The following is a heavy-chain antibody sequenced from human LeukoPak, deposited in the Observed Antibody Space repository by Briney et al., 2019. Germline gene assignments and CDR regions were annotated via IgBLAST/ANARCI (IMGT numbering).Heavy chain of an antibody. CDR2: IDWDDDK. V-gene: IGHV2-70*11. CDR3: ARGVVVVPAATTEAYYYYGMDV. CDR1: GFSLSTSGMC. J-gene: IGHJ6*02. D-gene: IGHD2-2*01. Sequence: SGPTLVNPTQTLTXTCTFSGFSLSTSGMCVSWIPQPPGKALEWLARIDWDDDKYYSTSLKTRLTISKDTSKNQVVLTMTNMDPVDTATYYCARGVVVVPAATTEAYYYYGMDVWGQGTTVTVSS.